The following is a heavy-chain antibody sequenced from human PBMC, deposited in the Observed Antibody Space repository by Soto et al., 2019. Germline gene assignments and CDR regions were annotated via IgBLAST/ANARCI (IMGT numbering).Heavy chain of an antibody. Sequence: ASVKVSCKASGYTFTSYGISWVRQAPGQGLEWMGWISAYNGNTNYAQKLQGRVTMTTDTSTSTAYMELRSLRSDDTAVYYCARGGRHDSSGPFSDGFDIWGQGTMVTVSS. J-gene: IGHJ3*02. CDR2: ISAYNGNT. CDR3: ARGGRHDSSGPFSDGFDI. CDR1: GYTFTSYG. V-gene: IGHV1-18*01. D-gene: IGHD3-22*01.